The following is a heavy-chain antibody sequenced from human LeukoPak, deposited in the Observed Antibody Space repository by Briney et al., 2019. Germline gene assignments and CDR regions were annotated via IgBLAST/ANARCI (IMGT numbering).Heavy chain of an antibody. Sequence: PSETLSLTCTVSGGSISSSSYYWGWIRQPPGKGLEWIGSIYYSGSTYYNPSLKSRVTISVDTSKNQFSLKLSSVTAADTAVYYCARGRRYSGYGVWDKGTTVTVSS. CDR1: GGSISSSSYY. J-gene: IGHJ6*03. V-gene: IGHV4-39*07. D-gene: IGHD5-12*01. CDR2: IYYSGST. CDR3: ARGRRYSGYGV.